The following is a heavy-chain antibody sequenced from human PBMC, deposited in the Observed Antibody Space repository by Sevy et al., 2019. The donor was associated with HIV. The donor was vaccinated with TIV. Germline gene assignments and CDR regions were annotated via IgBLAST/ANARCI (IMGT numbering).Heavy chain of an antibody. CDR3: SIVVVPAANPYYYYGMDV. CDR2: IIPIFGTA. Sequence: ASVKVSCKASGGTFSSYAISWVRQAPGQGLEWMGGIIPIFGTANYAQKFQGRVTITADEFTSTAYMELSSLRSEDTAVYYCSIVVVPAANPYYYYGMDVWGQGTTVTVSS. V-gene: IGHV1-69*13. CDR1: GGTFSSYA. D-gene: IGHD2-2*01. J-gene: IGHJ6*02.